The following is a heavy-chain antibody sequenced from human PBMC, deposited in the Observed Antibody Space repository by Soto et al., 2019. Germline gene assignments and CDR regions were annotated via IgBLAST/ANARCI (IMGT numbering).Heavy chain of an antibody. CDR1: GYSFTRYW. D-gene: IGHD2-2*03. CDR3: ATHALDSDYYFDY. V-gene: IGHV5-51*04. J-gene: IGHJ4*02. Sequence: GESLKISCKGSGYSFTRYWIGWVRQMPGKGLEWLGTIYPGDSDTRYSPSFQGQVTISADKPISIAYVQWSSLKASDTAMYYCATHALDSDYYFDYWGQGTLVTVSS. CDR2: IYPGDSDT.